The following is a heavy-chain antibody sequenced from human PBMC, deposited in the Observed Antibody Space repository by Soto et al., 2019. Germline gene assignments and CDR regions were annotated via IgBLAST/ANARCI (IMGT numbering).Heavy chain of an antibody. CDR3: AKNRPGESGSFYYYYGMDV. V-gene: IGHV3-30*18. D-gene: IGHD3-10*01. Sequence: LRLSCAASGFTFSSYGMHWVRQAPGKGLEWVAVISYDGSNKYYADSVNGRFTISRDNSKNTLYLQMNSLRAEDTAVYYCAKNRPGESGSFYYYYGMDVWGQGTTVTVSS. CDR1: GFTFSSYG. J-gene: IGHJ6*02. CDR2: ISYDGSNK.